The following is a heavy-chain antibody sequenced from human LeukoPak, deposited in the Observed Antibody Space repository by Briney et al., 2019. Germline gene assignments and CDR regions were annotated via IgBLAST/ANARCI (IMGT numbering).Heavy chain of an antibody. J-gene: IGHJ4*02. D-gene: IGHD3-16*01. CDR3: ARVGDYALKD. CDR2: IYYSGST. Sequence: SETLSLTCTVSGSSIGSYYWSWIRQPPGKGLEWIGYIYYSGSTDYNPSLKSRVTISVDTSKNQCTLKLSSVTAADTAVYYCARVGDYALKDWGQGTLVTVSS. V-gene: IGHV4-59*12. CDR1: GSSIGSYY.